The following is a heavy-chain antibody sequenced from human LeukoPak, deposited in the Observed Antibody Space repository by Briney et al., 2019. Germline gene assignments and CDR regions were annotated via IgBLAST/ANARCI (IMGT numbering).Heavy chain of an antibody. CDR1: GFTLHKYW. J-gene: IGHJ4*02. V-gene: IGHV3-74*01. D-gene: IGHD2-2*01. CDR2: INIDGSSI. Sequence: GGSLRLSCAASGFTLHKYWMHWVRQAPGKGLVWVSRINIDGSSISYADSVRGRFTISRDNAKNTLYLQMNNLRAEVTAVYYCTRIPADQTFFDFWGQGTLVTVSS. CDR3: TRIPADQTFFDF.